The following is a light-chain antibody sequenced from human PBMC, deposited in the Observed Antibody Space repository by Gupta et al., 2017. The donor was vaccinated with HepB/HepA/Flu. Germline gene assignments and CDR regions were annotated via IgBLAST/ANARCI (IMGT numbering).Light chain of an antibody. CDR1: QSIGSW. V-gene: IGKV1-5*03. Sequence: DIQMTQSPSTLSASVGDRVTITCRASQSIGSWLAWYQQKQGYAPNLLISKASTLESGVPSMFSGSGYGTDXSLTISXRQQDDFATYYCQQYNSYSAITFGXGTKVKIK. CDR2: KAS. J-gene: IGKJ4*01. CDR3: QQYNSYSAIT.